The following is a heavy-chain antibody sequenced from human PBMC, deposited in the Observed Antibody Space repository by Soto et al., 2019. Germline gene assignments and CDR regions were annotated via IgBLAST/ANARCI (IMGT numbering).Heavy chain of an antibody. D-gene: IGHD6-19*01. CDR1: GGTFSSYT. J-gene: IGHJ6*02. CDR3: AIAVAGTHGMDV. V-gene: IGHV1-69*02. CDR2: IIPILGIT. Sequence: QVQLVQSGAAVKKPESSVKVSCKASGGTFSSYTISWVRQAPGQGLEWMGRIIPILGITNYAQKFQGRVTITADKSTSTAYMELSSLRSEDTAVYYCAIAVAGTHGMDVWGQGTTVTVSS.